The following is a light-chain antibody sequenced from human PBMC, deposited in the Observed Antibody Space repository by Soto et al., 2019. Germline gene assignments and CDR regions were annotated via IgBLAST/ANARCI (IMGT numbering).Light chain of an antibody. CDR3: QNYHTDWT. V-gene: IGKV1-5*01. J-gene: IGKJ1*01. CDR2: AAS. CDR1: ESIDNW. Sequence: DIQMNQSPSTLSASVGDTVTITCRASESIDNWLAWYQQKPGKAPKLLIIAASTLIRGVPSRFSVRGAGTEFTLSISSLQAYDYATFNCQNYHTDWTFGQGTKVEIK.